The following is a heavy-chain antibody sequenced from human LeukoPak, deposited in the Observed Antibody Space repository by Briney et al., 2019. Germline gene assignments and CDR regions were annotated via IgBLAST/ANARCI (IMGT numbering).Heavy chain of an antibody. CDR1: GGSISSYY. V-gene: IGHV4-4*07. Sequence: SETLSLTCTVSGGSISSYYWSWIRQPAGKGLEWIGRIYTSGSTNYNPSLKSRVTMSVDTSKNQFSLKLSSVTAADTAVYYCARGGVMTTVTTGVFDYWGQGTLVTVSS. CDR2: IYTSGST. J-gene: IGHJ4*02. D-gene: IGHD4-17*01. CDR3: ARGGVMTTVTTGVFDY.